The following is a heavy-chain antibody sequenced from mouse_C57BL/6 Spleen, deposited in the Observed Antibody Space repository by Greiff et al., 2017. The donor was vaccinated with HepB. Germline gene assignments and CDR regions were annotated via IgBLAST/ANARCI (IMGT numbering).Heavy chain of an antibody. CDR2: IWRGGST. D-gene: IGHD1-1*01. Sequence: VKLVESGPGLVQPSQSLSITCTVSGFSLTSYGIHWVRQSPGKGLEWLGVIWRGGSTDYNAAFMSRLSITRDNTKSQVFFKMNSLQADDTAIYYCAKSDYYGSSYWDYYAMDYWGQGTSVTVSS. J-gene: IGHJ4*01. V-gene: IGHV2-5*01. CDR1: GFSLTSYG. CDR3: AKSDYYGSSYWDYYAMDY.